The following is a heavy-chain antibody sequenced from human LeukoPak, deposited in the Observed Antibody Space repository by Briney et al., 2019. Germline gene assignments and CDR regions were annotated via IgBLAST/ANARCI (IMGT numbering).Heavy chain of an antibody. J-gene: IGHJ5*02. V-gene: IGHV3-11*01. Sequence: GGSLRLSCAASEFTFSDYYMTWILQAPGKGLEWVSYISTSASTIYYADSVKGRFTISRDNAKNSLYLQMNSLRAEDTAVYYCARVAYCRGGSCHYDEDWFDPWGQGTLVTVSS. CDR3: ARVAYCRGGSCHYDEDWFDP. CDR2: ISTSASTI. CDR1: EFTFSDYY. D-gene: IGHD2-15*01.